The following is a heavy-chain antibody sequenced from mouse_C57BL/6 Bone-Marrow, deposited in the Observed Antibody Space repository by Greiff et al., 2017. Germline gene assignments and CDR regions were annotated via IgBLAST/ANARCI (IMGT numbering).Heavy chain of an antibody. Sequence: VQLQQPVAELVRPGASVKLSCKASGYNFKNTYMHWVKQRPGQGLEWIGRIDPSNGNTKSNPKFKGKATMTVDKSSSTAYMQLSSLTAEDTAIYYCVILEFRSTVWFAYWGQGTLLTVS. D-gene: IGHD5-1*01. CDR3: VILEFRSTVWFAY. J-gene: IGHJ3*01. CDR2: IDPSNGNT. CDR1: GYNFKNTY. V-gene: IGHV14-3*01.